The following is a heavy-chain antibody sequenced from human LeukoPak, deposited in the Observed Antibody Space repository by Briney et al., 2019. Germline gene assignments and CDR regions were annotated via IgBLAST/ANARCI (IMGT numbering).Heavy chain of an antibody. CDR2: INHSGST. V-gene: IGHV4-34*01. Sequence: PSETLSLTCAVYGGSFSGYYWSWIRQPPGKGLEWIGEINHSGSTNYNPSLKSRVTISVDTSKNQFSLKLSSVAAADTAVYYCARGTRDIVATILGFDYLGQGTLVTVSS. CDR1: GGSFSGYY. CDR3: ARGTRDIVATILGFDY. D-gene: IGHD5-12*01. J-gene: IGHJ4*02.